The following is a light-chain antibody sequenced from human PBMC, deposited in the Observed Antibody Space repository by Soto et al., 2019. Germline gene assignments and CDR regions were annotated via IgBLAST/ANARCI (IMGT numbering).Light chain of an antibody. J-gene: IGLJ7*01. CDR2: DVS. CDR1: SSDVGAYNF. Sequence: QSALTQPASVSGSPGQSIAISCTGTSSDVGAYNFVSWYQQHPGRAPKLIIYDVSNRLSGVSNRFSGSKSGNTASLTISGLQAEDEADYYCRSYTVSSTYVFGGGTQLTVL. V-gene: IGLV2-14*03. CDR3: RSYTVSSTYV.